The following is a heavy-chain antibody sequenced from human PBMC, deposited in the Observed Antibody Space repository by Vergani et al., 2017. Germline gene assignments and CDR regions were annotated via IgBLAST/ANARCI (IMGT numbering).Heavy chain of an antibody. CDR3: ARGRGHYYYYMDV. V-gene: IGHV4-34*01. CDR1: GGSFSGYY. CDR2: INHSGST. J-gene: IGHJ6*03. D-gene: IGHD1-26*01. Sequence: QVQLQQWGAGLLKPSETLSLTCAVYGGSFSGYYWSWIRQPPGKGLEWIGEINHSGSTNYNPSLKSRVTISVDTSKNQFSLKLSSMTAADTAVYYCARGRGHYYYYMDVWGKGTTVTVSS.